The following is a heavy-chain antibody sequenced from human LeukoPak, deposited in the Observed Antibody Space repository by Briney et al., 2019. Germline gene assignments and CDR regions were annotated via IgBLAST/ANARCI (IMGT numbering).Heavy chain of an antibody. Sequence: SETLSLTCTVSGGSISSSSYYWGWIRQPPGKGLEWIGSIYYSGSTYYNPSLKSRVTISVDTSKNQFSLKLSSVTAADTAVYYCARRIVQRDFDDSGQGTLVTVSS. J-gene: IGHJ4*02. CDR1: GGSISSSSYY. CDR3: ARRIVQRDFDD. V-gene: IGHV4-39*01. D-gene: IGHD1-1*01. CDR2: IYYSGST.